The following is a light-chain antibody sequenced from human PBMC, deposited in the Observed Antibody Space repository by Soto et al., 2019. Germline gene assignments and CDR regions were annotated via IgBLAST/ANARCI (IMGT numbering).Light chain of an antibody. Sequence: IMMTQSPVTLSVSPGERATLSCRASQTIRNGLAWYQQKPGQAPRILIYDASTRATDVPARFSGSGSGTDFTLTISSLQSEDFAVYYCHQYTFWPPGTFGPGTIVDAK. CDR2: DAS. CDR3: HQYTFWPPGT. CDR1: QTIRNG. J-gene: IGKJ3*01. V-gene: IGKV3-15*01.